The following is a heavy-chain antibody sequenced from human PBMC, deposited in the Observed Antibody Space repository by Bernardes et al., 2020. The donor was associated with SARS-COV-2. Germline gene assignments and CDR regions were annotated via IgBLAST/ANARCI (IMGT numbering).Heavy chain of an antibody. V-gene: IGHV4-34*01. Sequence: SETLSLTCAVYGESFRGYYWIWIRQPPGKGLEWIGEINHSGSTNYNPSLKSRVTISVDTYKNHFSLKLTSVIAADTAVYYCARGRVRASGSYSGYWSQGTQVTVSS. CDR2: INHSGST. J-gene: IGHJ4*02. CDR3: ARGRVRASGSYSGY. D-gene: IGHD3-10*01. CDR1: GESFRGYY.